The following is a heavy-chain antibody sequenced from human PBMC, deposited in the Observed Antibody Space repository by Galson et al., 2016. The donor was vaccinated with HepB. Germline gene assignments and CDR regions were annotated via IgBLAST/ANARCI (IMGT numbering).Heavy chain of an antibody. CDR2: INPNSGGT. CDR3: ARGRYFDWMYWFDP. V-gene: IGHV1-2*04. CDR1: GYTFTDFY. J-gene: IGHJ5*02. Sequence: SVKVSCKASGYTFTDFYIHWVRQAPGQGLEWMGWINPNSGGTDYAQKFQDWLTMTRDTSINTTYMELTRLRSDDTAVYYCARGRYFDWMYWFDPWGQGTLVTVSS. D-gene: IGHD3-9*01.